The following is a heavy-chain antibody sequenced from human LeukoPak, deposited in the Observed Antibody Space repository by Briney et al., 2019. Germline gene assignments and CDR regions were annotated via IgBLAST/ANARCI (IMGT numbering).Heavy chain of an antibody. J-gene: IGHJ4*02. Sequence: SETLSLTCTVSGYSISSGNYWDWIRQPPGKGLEWIGSIYHSGSTYYNPSLKSRVTISVDTSNNQFSLKLSSGTAADTPVYYCAKRYCSSTTCYDDRGAFDYWGQGTLVAVSS. CDR2: IYHSGST. V-gene: IGHV4-38-2*02. CDR1: GYSISSGNY. CDR3: AKRYCSSTTCYDDRGAFDY. D-gene: IGHD2-2*01.